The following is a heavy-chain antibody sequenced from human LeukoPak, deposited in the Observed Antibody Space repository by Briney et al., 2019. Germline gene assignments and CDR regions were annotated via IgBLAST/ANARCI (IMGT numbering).Heavy chain of an antibody. D-gene: IGHD3-22*01. CDR1: DGSFSGYY. CDR3: ARGRYYYDSSGYKTLDY. V-gene: IGHV4-34*01. Sequence: SETLSLTCAVYDGSFSGYYWSWIRQPPGKGLEWIGEINHSGSTNYNPSLKSRVTISVDTSKNQFSLKLSSVTAADTAVYYCARGRYYYDSSGYKTLDYWGQGTLVTVSS. CDR2: INHSGST. J-gene: IGHJ4*02.